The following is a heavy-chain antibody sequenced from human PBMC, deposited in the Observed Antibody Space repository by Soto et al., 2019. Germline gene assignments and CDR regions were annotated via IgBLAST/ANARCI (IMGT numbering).Heavy chain of an antibody. J-gene: IGHJ4*02. D-gene: IGHD2-15*01. CDR1: GGTLSSSG. V-gene: IGHV1-69*13. CDR3: ATSHCSGGTCFPRRNYFLY. CDR2: IIPIFGPA. Sequence: SVKVSCKACGGTLSSSGISWVRQAPGQGLGYMGGIIPIFGPANYAQMFQGRVTITADESTSTAYMELNSLRSEDTAVYYCATSHCSGGTCFPRRNYFLYWGQGTLVTVSS.